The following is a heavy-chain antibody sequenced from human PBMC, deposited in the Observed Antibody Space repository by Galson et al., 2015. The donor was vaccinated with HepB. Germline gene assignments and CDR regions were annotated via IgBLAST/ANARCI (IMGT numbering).Heavy chain of an antibody. Sequence: SLRLSCAASAFNLSSYDMHWVRQAPGKGLEWVAVIWFDGSNKYYAESVKGRFTISRDNSKETLYLQMNSLRAEDTAVYYCAGVRTATGAYSYYHMDVWGQGTTVTVSS. CDR1: AFNLSSYD. CDR2: IWFDGSNK. V-gene: IGHV3-33*01. CDR3: AGVRTATGAYSYYHMDV. J-gene: IGHJ6*02. D-gene: IGHD2-15*01.